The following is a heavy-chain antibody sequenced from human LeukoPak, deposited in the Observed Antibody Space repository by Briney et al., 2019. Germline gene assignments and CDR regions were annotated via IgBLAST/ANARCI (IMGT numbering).Heavy chain of an antibody. CDR3: AAVSSSGYYYDFDY. CDR2: IIPIFGTA. V-gene: IGHV1-69*13. J-gene: IGHJ4*02. Sequence: SVTVSCTASGGTFSSYAISWVRQAPGQGLEWMGGIIPIFGTANYAQKFQGRVTITADESTSTAYMELSSLRPEDTAVYYCAAVSSSGYYYDFDYWGQGTLVTVSS. CDR1: GGTFSSYA. D-gene: IGHD3-22*01.